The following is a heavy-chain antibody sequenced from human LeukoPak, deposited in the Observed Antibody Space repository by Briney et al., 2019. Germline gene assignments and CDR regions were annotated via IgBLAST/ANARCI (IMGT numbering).Heavy chain of an antibody. CDR2: ISYDGSDK. D-gene: IGHD6-13*01. Sequence: GRSHRLSCAPSGLTFTIYGIHCVRHPPGKGLEWVAVISYDGSDKSYADSVKGRFPISRDNSKNTLYLQMNSLRAEDTAVYYCAKDLVGSSWSHGFDYWGQGTLVTVSS. V-gene: IGHV3-30*18. CDR3: AKDLVGSSWSHGFDY. J-gene: IGHJ4*02. CDR1: GLTFTIYG.